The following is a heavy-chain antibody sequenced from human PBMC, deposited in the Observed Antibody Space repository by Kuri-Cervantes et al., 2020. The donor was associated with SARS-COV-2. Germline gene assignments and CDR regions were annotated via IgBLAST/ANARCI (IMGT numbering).Heavy chain of an antibody. D-gene: IGHD6-6*01. CDR1: GYTFTSYG. Sequence: ASVKVSCKASGYTFTSYGISWVRQAPGQGLEWMGWISAYNGNTNYAQKLQGRVTITADKSTSTAYMELSSLRSEDTAVYYCASLSPGESIAARPIDYWGQGTLVTVSS. CDR2: ISAYNGNT. J-gene: IGHJ4*02. CDR3: ASLSPGESIAARPIDY. V-gene: IGHV1-18*01.